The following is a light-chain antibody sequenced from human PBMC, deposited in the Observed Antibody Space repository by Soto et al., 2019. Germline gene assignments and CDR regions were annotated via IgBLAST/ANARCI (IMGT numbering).Light chain of an antibody. CDR3: SSYTSSSPGV. J-gene: IGLJ1*01. CDR1: SSDVGGYNY. Sequence: ALTQPASVSGSPGQSITISCTGTSSDVGGYNYVSWYQQHPGKAPKLMIYEVSNRPSGVSNRFSGSKSGNTASLTISGLQAEDEADYYCSSYTSSSPGVFGTGTKVTVL. CDR2: EVS. V-gene: IGLV2-14*01.